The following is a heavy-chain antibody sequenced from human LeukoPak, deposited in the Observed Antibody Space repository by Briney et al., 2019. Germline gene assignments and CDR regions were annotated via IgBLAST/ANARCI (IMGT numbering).Heavy chain of an antibody. V-gene: IGHV4-30-4*01. D-gene: IGHD3-10*01. Sequence: SETLSLTCTVSGGSISSGDYYWRWLRQPPGKGLEWIGYIYYSGRTYYNPSLKSRVTISVDTSKNQFSLKLSSVTAADTAVYYCAREGYYGSGSYSDYWGQGTLVTVSS. CDR2: IYYSGRT. J-gene: IGHJ4*02. CDR3: AREGYYGSGSYSDY. CDR1: GGSISSGDYY.